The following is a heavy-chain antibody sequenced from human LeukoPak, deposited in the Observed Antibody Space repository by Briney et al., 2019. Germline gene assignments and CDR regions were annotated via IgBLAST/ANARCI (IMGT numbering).Heavy chain of an antibody. CDR3: AKHTIYGSGSWGSGGMDV. CDR2: ITGSGGTT. CDR1: GFTFSSYA. D-gene: IGHD3-10*01. J-gene: IGHJ6*02. V-gene: IGHV3-23*01. Sequence: PGGSLRLSCAASGFTFSSYAMSWVRQAPGKGLEWVSVITGSGGTTYYADSVKGRFTISRDNSKSTLYLQMNSLRAEDTAVYYCAKHTIYGSGSWGSGGMDVWGQGTTVTVSS.